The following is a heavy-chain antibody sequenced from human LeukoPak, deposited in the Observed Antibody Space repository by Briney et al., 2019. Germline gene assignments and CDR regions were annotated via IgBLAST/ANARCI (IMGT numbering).Heavy chain of an antibody. D-gene: IGHD3-10*01. J-gene: IGHJ4*02. Sequence: SETLSLTCTVAGGSISYYWSWIRQPAGKGLEWIGRIYTSGSTNYNPSLKSRVTISVDTSKNQFSLKLSSVTAADTAVYYCARTPPLWFGESWGQGTLVTVS. CDR1: GGSISYY. V-gene: IGHV4-4*07. CDR3: ARTPPLWFGES. CDR2: IYTSGST.